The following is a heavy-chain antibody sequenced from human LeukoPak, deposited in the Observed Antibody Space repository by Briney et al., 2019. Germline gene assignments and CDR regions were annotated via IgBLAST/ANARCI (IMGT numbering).Heavy chain of an antibody. CDR3: ARGMPGDPPAFDI. V-gene: IGHV4-4*07. J-gene: IGHJ3*02. D-gene: IGHD2-21*02. Sequence: SETLSLTCTVSGDSISNYYWHWIRQPAGKGLEWIGRIYSGGTTNYNPNLKSRLTMSVDMSMNQFSLKLTSVTAADTALYYCARGMPGDPPAFDIWGQGTMVTVSS. CDR1: GDSISNYY. CDR2: IYSGGTT.